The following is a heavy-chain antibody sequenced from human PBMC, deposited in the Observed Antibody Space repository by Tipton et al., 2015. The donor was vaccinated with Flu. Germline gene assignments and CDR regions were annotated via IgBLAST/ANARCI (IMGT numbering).Heavy chain of an antibody. Sequence: TLSLTCTVSGDSISNYYWGWIRQPAGKGLQWIGRIYTSGSTAYNPSLKGRVTMSVDTSRNQFSLRLSSVTAADTAVYFCAREAAPTPGAGYQYESWGQGKLVTVSS. J-gene: IGHJ5*02. CDR1: GDSISNYY. D-gene: IGHD3-10*01. CDR3: AREAAPTPGAGYQYES. V-gene: IGHV4-4*07. CDR2: IYTSGST.